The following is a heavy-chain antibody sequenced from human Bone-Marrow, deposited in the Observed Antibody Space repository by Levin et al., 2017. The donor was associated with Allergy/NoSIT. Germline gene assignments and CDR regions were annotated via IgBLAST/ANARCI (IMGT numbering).Heavy chain of an antibody. Sequence: LSLTCAASGFTFSSYAMQWVRQAPGKGLEWVAVISYDGSNKYYADSVKGRFTISRDNSKNTLYLQMNSLRAEDTAVYYCARAPIVATMDDYFDYWGQGTLVTVSS. CDR2: ISYDGSNK. J-gene: IGHJ4*02. V-gene: IGHV3-30-3*01. D-gene: IGHD5-12*01. CDR1: GFTFSSYA. CDR3: ARAPIVATMDDYFDY.